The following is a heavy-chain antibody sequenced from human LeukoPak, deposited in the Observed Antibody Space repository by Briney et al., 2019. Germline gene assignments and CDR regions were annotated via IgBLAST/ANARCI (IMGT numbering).Heavy chain of an antibody. Sequence: SETLSLTCTVSGYSISSGYYWGWIRQPPGKGLEWIGSIYHSGSTYYNPSLKSRVTISVDTSKNQFFMKLSSVTAADTAVYYCARDATGMGNYFDYWGQGTLVTVSS. CDR1: GYSISSGYY. J-gene: IGHJ4*02. D-gene: IGHD3-10*01. V-gene: IGHV4-38-2*02. CDR3: ARDATGMGNYFDY. CDR2: IYHSGST.